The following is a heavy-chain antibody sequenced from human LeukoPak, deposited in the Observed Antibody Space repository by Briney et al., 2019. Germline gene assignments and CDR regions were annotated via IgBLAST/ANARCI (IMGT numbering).Heavy chain of an antibody. D-gene: IGHD3-10*01. CDR3: ARGSLNYYASGSYYMVF. CDR2: ISSSMSIT. CDR1: GFSLRGYS. V-gene: IGHV3-48*02. J-gene: IGHJ4*02. Sequence: GGSLRLSCAASGFSLRGYSMNWVRQTPGKGRECISYISSSMSITYYADSVKGRFTISRDNAKNSLYLQMNGLTYEDTAVYYCARGSLNYYASGSYYMVFWGQGTLVTVSS.